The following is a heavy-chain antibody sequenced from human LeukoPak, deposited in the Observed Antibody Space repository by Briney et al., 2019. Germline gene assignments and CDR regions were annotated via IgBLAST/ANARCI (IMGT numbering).Heavy chain of an antibody. CDR3: AREELWFGELSCPDY. V-gene: IGHV1-2*02. CDR2: INPNSGGT. Sequence: ASVTVSYKASVYTFTVYYMHWVRQAPGQGLEWMGWINPNSGGTNYAQKFQGRVTMTRDTSNSTAYMELSRLRSDDTAVYYCAREELWFGELSCPDYWGQGILVTVSS. J-gene: IGHJ4*02. CDR1: VYTFTVYY. D-gene: IGHD3-10*01.